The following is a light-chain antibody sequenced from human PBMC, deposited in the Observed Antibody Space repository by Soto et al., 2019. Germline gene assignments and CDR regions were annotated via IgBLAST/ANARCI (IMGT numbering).Light chain of an antibody. Sequence: EIVLTQSPATLSLSPGERATLSCRATENLRTFLAWYQQKAGQAPRLLIYDASNRATGIPDRFSGSGSGTDSTLTTSNLEPEDSAVYYCQQRSIWPLTFGGGTKVDIK. V-gene: IGKV3-11*01. CDR2: DAS. J-gene: IGKJ4*01. CDR1: ENLRTF. CDR3: QQRSIWPLT.